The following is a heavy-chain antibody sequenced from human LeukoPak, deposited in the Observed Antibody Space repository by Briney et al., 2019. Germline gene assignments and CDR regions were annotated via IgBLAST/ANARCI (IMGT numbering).Heavy chain of an antibody. V-gene: IGHV3-23*01. D-gene: IGHD2-2*01. CDR1: GFTFSSYA. CDR2: ISGSGGTT. Sequence: GGSLRLSCAASGFTFSSYAMNWVRQAPGKGLEWVSAISGSGGTTYYADSVKGRFTISRDNSKNTLYLQMNSLRAEDTAVYYCAKEGRYCSSTSCYVYYYYMDVWGKGTTVTISS. CDR3: AKEGRYCSSTSCYVYYYYMDV. J-gene: IGHJ6*03.